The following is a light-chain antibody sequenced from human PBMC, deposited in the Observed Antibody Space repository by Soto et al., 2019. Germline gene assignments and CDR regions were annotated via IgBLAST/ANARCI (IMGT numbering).Light chain of an antibody. J-gene: IGLJ2*01. CDR1: SSDVGKYNL. CDR3: CSYAGGTSVV. Sequence: QSALTQPASVSGSPGQSITISCTGSSSDVGKYNLVSWYQHHPGKAPKLMIYEDIERPSGVSNRFSGSKSGNTASLTISGHQTEDEADYYCCSYAGGTSVVFGGGTKLTVL. CDR2: EDI. V-gene: IGLV2-23*01.